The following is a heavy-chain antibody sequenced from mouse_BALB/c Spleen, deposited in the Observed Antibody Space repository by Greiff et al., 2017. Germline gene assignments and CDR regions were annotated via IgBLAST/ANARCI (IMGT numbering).Heavy chain of an antibody. D-gene: IGHD2-1*01. Sequence: EVQLQQSGAELVRSGASVKLSCTASGFNIKDYYMHWVKQRPEQGLEWIGWIDPENGDTEYAPKFQGKATMTADTSSNTAYLQLSSLTSEDTAVYYCNAWRNGNYEWFAYWGQGTLVTVSA. CDR1: GFNIKDYY. J-gene: IGHJ3*01. V-gene: IGHV14-4*02. CDR2: IDPENGDT. CDR3: NAWRNGNYEWFAY.